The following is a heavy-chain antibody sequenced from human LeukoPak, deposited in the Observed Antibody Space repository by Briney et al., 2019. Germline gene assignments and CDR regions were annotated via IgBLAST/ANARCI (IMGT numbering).Heavy chain of an antibody. Sequence: GGSLRLSCATSGFTFSSYGFHWVRQAPGKGLEWVAVISNNGGYKHYTDSVKGRFTISRDNSKNTLYLQVNSLRAEDTAVYYCARDFSGYSYEVFDYWGQGTLVTVSS. CDR3: ARDFSGYSYEVFDY. V-gene: IGHV3-33*01. J-gene: IGHJ4*02. CDR2: ISNNGGYK. CDR1: GFTFSSYG. D-gene: IGHD5-18*01.